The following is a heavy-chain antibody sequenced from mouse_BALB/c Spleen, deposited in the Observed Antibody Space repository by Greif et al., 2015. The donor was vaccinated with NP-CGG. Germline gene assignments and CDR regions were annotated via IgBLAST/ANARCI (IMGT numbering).Heavy chain of an antibody. V-gene: IGHV1-9*01. CDR1: GYTFSSYW. CDR2: ILPGSGST. J-gene: IGHJ4*01. Sequence: VQLQQSGAELMKPGASVKISCKATGYTFSSYWIEWVKQRPGHGLEWIGEILPGSGSTNYNEKFKGKATFTADTSSNTAYMQLSSLTSEDSAVYYCARDRKSGIMDYWGQGTSVTVSS. CDR3: ARDRKSGIMDY. D-gene: IGHD1-3*01.